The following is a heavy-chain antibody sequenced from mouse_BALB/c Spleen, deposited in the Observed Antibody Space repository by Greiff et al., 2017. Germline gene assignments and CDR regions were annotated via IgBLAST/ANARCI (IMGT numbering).Heavy chain of an antibody. CDR3: TEHYYGDYAMDY. CDR2: IRVKSNNYAT. CDR1: GFTFSNYW. D-gene: IGHD1-2*01. J-gene: IGHJ4*01. V-gene: IGHV6-6*02. Sequence: EVKLMESGGGLVQPGGSMKLSCVASGFTFSNYWINWVRQSPEQGLEWVAEIRVKSNNYATHYAESVKGRFTISRDDSKSSVYLRMNNLRAEDTGIYNCTEHYYGDYAMDYWGQGTSVTVSS.